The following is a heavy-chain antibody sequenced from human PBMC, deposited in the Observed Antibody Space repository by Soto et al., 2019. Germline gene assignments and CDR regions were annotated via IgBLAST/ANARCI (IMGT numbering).Heavy chain of an antibody. CDR3: ARDETYSSYYFDY. V-gene: IGHV1-18*01. J-gene: IGHJ4*02. Sequence: RASVKVSCKASGYTFISYGFSWVRQAPGQGLEWMGWISGYNGNTDYAQKFQDRVTLTTDTSTSAVYMELRSLRVDDTAVYFCARDETYSSYYFDYWGQGTPFTVSS. CDR1: GYTFISYG. D-gene: IGHD5-18*01. CDR2: ISGYNGNT.